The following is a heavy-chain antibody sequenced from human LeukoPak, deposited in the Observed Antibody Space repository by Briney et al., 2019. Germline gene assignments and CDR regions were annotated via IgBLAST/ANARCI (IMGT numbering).Heavy chain of an antibody. CDR1: GFAFSDYY. CDR2: TSSSSSYT. D-gene: IGHD3-10*01. CDR3: ARSKPMVRGEVAHFDY. V-gene: IGHV3-11*06. J-gene: IGHJ4*02. Sequence: AESLTLSCAASGFAFSDYYMSWIRPAPGQGREWVSYTSSSSSYTNYADSVKGRFTISRDNAKNSLYLQMNSLRAEDTAVYYCARSKPMVRGEVAHFDYWGQGTLVTVSS.